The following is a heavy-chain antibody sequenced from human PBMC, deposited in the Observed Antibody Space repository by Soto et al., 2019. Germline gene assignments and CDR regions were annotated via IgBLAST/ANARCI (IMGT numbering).Heavy chain of an antibody. Sequence: GGPQRVWRGAAGVNFSDYDRNWVRKAQGKGLEGVSYISSSSSPIYYADSVRGRFTISRDNAKNSLYLQMNSLRADDTAIYYCAKEWGRPLDYWGQGTLVTVSS. V-gene: IGHV3-48*01. J-gene: IGHJ4*02. D-gene: IGHD7-27*01. CDR1: GVNFSDYD. CDR3: AKEWGRPLDY. CDR2: ISSSSSPI.